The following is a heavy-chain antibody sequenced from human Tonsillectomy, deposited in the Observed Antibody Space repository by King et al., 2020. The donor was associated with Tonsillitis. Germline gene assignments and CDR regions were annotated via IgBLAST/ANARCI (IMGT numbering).Heavy chain of an antibody. CDR3: ARAVEGYAWGGFDL. D-gene: IGHD2-8*02. CDR1: GYMFTTHY. CDR2: INPRAGSA. Sequence: ELVQSASEVEKPGASVRISCKSSGYMFTTHYMHWVRQAPGAGLEWMGIINPRAGSAVYGQKFQGRVNLTRDTSSNNVYMELSSLTSEDTAVYYCARAVEGYAWGGFDLWGQGTVATVSS. J-gene: IGHJ3*01. V-gene: IGHV1-46*01.